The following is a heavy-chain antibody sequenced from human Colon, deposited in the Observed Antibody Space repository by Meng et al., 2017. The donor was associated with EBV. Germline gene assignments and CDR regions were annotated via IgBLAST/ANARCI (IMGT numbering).Heavy chain of an antibody. CDR2: ISYGGST. CDR3: ARGIQIWHEIDY. CDR1: VRYISGGSVS. J-gene: IGHJ4*02. V-gene: IGHV4-39*07. D-gene: IGHD5-18*01. Sequence: LHLQVPGAVVVKPSATLSLPWSVSVRYISGGSVSCAWIRQPPGKGMEWIGGISYGGSTSYNPSLKSRVTISIDTSKNQFSLSLTSVTAADTAIYYCARGIQIWHEIDYWGQGTLVTVSS.